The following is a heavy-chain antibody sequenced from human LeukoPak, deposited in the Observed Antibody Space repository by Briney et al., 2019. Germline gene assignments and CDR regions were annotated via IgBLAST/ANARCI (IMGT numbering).Heavy chain of an antibody. J-gene: IGHJ4*02. CDR2: IYYSGST. D-gene: IGHD3-22*01. V-gene: IGHV4-59*01. CDR1: DGSINTYD. Sequence: SETLSLTCTVSDGSINTYDWSWIRQPPGKGLEWIGYIYYSGSTIYNPSLKSRVTISLDTSRNQFSLKLNSATAADTAVYYCAGEHRGGYRFDYWGQGTLVTASS. CDR3: AGEHRGGYRFDY.